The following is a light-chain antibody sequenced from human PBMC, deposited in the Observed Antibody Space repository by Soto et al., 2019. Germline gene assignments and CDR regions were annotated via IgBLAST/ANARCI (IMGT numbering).Light chain of an antibody. CDR2: EVT. CDR1: SGDIGSYNR. Sequence: SVLTQPASVSGSPGQSITISCTGTSGDIGSYNRVSWYQQHPGKAPKLIIYEVTDRPSGVSNRFSGSKSGNTASLTISGLQAEDEAEYYCSSYTNINTRACVFGTGTKLTV. J-gene: IGLJ1*01. V-gene: IGLV2-14*01. CDR3: SSYTNINTRACV.